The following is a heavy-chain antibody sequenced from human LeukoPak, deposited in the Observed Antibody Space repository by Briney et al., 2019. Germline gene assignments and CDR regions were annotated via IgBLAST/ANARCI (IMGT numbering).Heavy chain of an antibody. CDR3: ARGIRRRYSYIQVY. J-gene: IGHJ4*02. D-gene: IGHD5-18*01. Sequence: GASVKVSCKASGYTFTGYYMPWVRQAPGHGLEWMGWINPNSGGTNYAQKFQGRVTMTRDTSISTAYMELSRLRSDDTAVYYCARGIRRRYSYIQVYWGQGTLVTVSS. V-gene: IGHV1-2*02. CDR1: GYTFTGYY. CDR2: INPNSGGT.